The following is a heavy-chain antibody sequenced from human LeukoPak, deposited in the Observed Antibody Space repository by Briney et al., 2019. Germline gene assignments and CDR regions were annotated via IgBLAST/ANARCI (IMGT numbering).Heavy chain of an antibody. J-gene: IGHJ6*02. CDR3: ARDKVHWAAAAGYGMDV. CDR1: GFTFSSYS. D-gene: IGHD6-13*01. Sequence: PGGSLRLSCAASGFTFSSYSMNWVRQAPGKGLEWVSSISSSSSYIYYADSVKGRFTISRDNAKNSLYLQMNSLRAEDTAVYYCARDKVHWAAAAGYGMDVWGQGTTVTVSS. V-gene: IGHV3-21*01. CDR2: ISSSSSYI.